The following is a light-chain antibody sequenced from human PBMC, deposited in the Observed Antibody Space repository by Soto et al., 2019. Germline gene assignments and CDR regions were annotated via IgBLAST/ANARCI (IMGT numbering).Light chain of an antibody. CDR3: QEYNDWPPWT. J-gene: IGKJ1*01. CDR2: GAF. V-gene: IGKV3-15*01. CDR1: QSLTNK. Sequence: EIVMTQSPATLSVSPGERATLSCRASQSLTNKLAWYQQKPGQAPRLLIYGAFTRDTGVPDRFSGSGSGTEFTLTISSLQSEDFALYYCQEYNDWPPWTFGQGTKVEIK.